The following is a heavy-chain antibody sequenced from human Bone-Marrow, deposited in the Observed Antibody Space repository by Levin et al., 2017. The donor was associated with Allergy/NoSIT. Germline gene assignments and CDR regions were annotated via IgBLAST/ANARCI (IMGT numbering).Heavy chain of an antibody. J-gene: IGHJ4*02. CDR1: GYSFGSYW. D-gene: IGHD2-15*01. Sequence: KVSCKGSGYSFGSYWIAWVRQMPGKGLEWMGIIYPGDSDTRYSPSFQGQATISADKSVSTAYLQWSSLKASDSAMYYCARREMSSWHFDFWGQGTLVTVSS. CDR2: IYPGDSDT. V-gene: IGHV5-51*01. CDR3: ARREMSSWHFDF.